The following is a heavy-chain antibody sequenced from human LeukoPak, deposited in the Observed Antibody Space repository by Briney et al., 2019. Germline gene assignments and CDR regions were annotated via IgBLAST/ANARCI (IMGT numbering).Heavy chain of an antibody. CDR3: ARDLWELMVYYFDY. CDR1: GFTLSSYS. J-gene: IGHJ4*02. CDR2: ISRSSAYI. Sequence: GGSLRLSCAASGFTLSSYSMNWVRQAPGKGLEWVSSISRSSAYIYYADSVKGRFTISRDNAKNSLYLQMNSLRAEDTAVYYCARDLWELMVYYFDYWGQGTLVTVSS. V-gene: IGHV3-21*01. D-gene: IGHD1-26*01.